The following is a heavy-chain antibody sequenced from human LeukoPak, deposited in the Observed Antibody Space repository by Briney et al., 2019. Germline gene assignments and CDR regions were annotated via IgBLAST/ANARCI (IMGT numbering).Heavy chain of an antibody. CDR2: IYYSGST. D-gene: IGHD2-21*01. V-gene: IGHV4-39*02. CDR1: GGSISSSSYY. J-gene: IGHJ3*02. Sequence: PSETLSLTCTVSGGSISSSSYYWGWIRQPPGKGLEWIGTIYYSGSTYYNLSLKSRVTISIDTSKNQVFLRLNAVSAADTAVYYCAREAPLYSGTAFDIWGQGTLVSVSS. CDR3: AREAPLYSGTAFDI.